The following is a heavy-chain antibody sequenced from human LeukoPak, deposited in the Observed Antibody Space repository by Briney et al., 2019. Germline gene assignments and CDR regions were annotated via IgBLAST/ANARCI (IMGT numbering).Heavy chain of an antibody. Sequence: GGSLRLSCTASGFTFCDYAINWVRQAPGKGLEWVSFIRSKTYGGTTQYAASVKGRFTISRDDSKSIAYLQMDSLKTEDTAVYYCTRSYYYDSSGYYNYWGQGTLVTVSS. J-gene: IGHJ4*02. CDR1: GFTFCDYA. CDR2: IRSKTYGGTT. V-gene: IGHV3-49*04. CDR3: TRSYYYDSSGYYNY. D-gene: IGHD3-22*01.